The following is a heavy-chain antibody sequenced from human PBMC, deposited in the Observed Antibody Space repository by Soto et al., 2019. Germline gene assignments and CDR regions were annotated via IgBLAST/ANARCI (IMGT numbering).Heavy chain of an antibody. V-gene: IGHV4-34*01. CDR1: GGSFSGYY. Sequence: PSETLSLTCAVYGGSFSGYYWSWIRQPPGKGLEWIGEINHSGSTNYNPSLKSRVTISVDTSKNQFSLKLSSVTAADTAVYYCGRPPPAGSSSSWFDPGGQGTLVTVSS. J-gene: IGHJ5*02. D-gene: IGHD6-6*01. CDR3: GRPPPAGSSSSWFDP. CDR2: INHSGST.